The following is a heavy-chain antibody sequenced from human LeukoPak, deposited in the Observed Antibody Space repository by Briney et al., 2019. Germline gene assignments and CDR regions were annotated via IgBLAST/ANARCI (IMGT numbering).Heavy chain of an antibody. CDR1: GFTFSSYA. CDR2: ISYDGSNK. J-gene: IGHJ5*02. V-gene: IGHV3-30-3*01. CDR3: AKDTSSSWYVADNWFDP. Sequence: GRSLRLSCAASGFTFSSYAMHWVRQAPGKGLEWVAVISYDGSNKYYADSVKGRFTISRDNSKNTLYLQMNSLRAEDTALYYCAKDTSSSWYVADNWFDPWGQGTLVTVSS. D-gene: IGHD6-13*01.